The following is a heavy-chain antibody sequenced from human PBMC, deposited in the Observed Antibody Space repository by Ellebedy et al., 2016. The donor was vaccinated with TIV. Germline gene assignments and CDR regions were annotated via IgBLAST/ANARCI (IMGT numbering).Heavy chain of an antibody. CDR3: AREYSLHNWFDP. Sequence: AASVKVSCKASAGTFGSDAITWVRQAPGQGLEWMGGILPIFDSATYAQQFQGRVTITADKSTNTAYMELRGLSFEDTAVYYCAREYSLHNWFDPWGQGTLVTVSS. D-gene: IGHD4-11*01. J-gene: IGHJ5*02. CDR2: ILPIFDSA. V-gene: IGHV1-69*06. CDR1: AGTFGSDA.